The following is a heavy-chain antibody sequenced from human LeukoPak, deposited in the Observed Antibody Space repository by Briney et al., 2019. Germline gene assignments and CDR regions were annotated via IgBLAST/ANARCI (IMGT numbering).Heavy chain of an antibody. Sequence: SETLSLTCAVYGGSFSGYYWSWLRQPPGKGLEWVGEISHSGSTNDNPSLKSRVSISVDTSKNQFSLKLTSVTAADTAVYYCARPRGGSYTDAFDIWGQGTMVAVSS. CDR2: ISHSGST. D-gene: IGHD1-26*01. CDR1: GGSFSGYY. J-gene: IGHJ3*02. V-gene: IGHV4-34*01. CDR3: ARPRGGSYTDAFDI.